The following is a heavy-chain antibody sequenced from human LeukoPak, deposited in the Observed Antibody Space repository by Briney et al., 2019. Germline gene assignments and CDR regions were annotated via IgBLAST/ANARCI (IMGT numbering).Heavy chain of an antibody. CDR3: ARGGQGAVDY. CDR2: VNNDGRTT. Sequence: GGSLRLSCAASGFTFSSNWMHWVRRAPGKGLVWVSFVNNDGRTTAYADSVKGRFTISRGNAKNTLYLQMNSLRAEDTAVYYCARGGQGAVDYWGPGTLVTVSS. CDR1: GFTFSSNW. J-gene: IGHJ4*02. V-gene: IGHV3-74*01. D-gene: IGHD3-16*01.